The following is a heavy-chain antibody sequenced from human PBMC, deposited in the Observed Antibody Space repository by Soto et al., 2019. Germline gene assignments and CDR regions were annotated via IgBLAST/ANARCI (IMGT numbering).Heavy chain of an antibody. J-gene: IGHJ6*03. V-gene: IGHV3-21*01. CDR2: ISSSSSYI. CDR1: GFTFSSYS. Sequence: EVQLVESGGGLVKPGGSLRLSCAASGFTFSSYSMNWVRQAPGKGLEWVSSISSSSSYIYYADSVKGRFTISRDNAKNSLYLQMNSLRAEDTAVYYCARLGYCSSTGCYAVSYYYYYMDVWGKGTTVTVSS. D-gene: IGHD2-2*01. CDR3: ARLGYCSSTGCYAVSYYYYYMDV.